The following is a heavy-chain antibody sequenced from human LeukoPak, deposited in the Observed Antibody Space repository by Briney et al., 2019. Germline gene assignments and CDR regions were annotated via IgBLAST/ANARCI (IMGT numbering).Heavy chain of an antibody. Sequence: PSETLSLTCTVSGASIISANYYWNWIRQPPGKGLEWIGNIYYSGSTHSNPSLKSRVTISVDTSKNQFSLKLSSVTAADTAVYYCASALDGYNFLFDYWGQGTLVTVSS. V-gene: IGHV4-39*07. J-gene: IGHJ4*02. CDR1: GASIISANYY. CDR3: ASALDGYNFLFDY. CDR2: IYYSGST. D-gene: IGHD5-24*01.